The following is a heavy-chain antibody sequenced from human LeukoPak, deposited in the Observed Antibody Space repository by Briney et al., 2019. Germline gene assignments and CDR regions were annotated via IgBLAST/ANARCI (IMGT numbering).Heavy chain of an antibody. V-gene: IGHV4-30-2*01. CDR1: GVSISSGGYS. J-gene: IGHJ4*02. CDR3: ARGTSNITSAGTLFDY. CDR2: IYHSGST. D-gene: IGHD6-13*01. Sequence: SETLSLTCAVSGVSISSGGYSWSWIRQPPGKGLEWIGYIYHSGSTNYNPSLKSRVTISVDTSKNQFSLKLSSVTAADTAVYYCARGTSNITSAGTLFDYWGQGTVVTVSS.